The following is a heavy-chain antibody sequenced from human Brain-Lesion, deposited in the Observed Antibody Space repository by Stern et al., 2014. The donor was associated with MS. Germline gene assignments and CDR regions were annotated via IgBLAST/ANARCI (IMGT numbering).Heavy chain of an antibody. D-gene: IGHD4-17*01. V-gene: IGHV4-61*02. CDR1: GGPISSHSYY. CDR2: IYASGNT. CDR3: ARDYGDLEFDL. Sequence: QVQLQQSGPGLVKPSQTLSLTCTVSGGPISSHSYYWSWIRQPAGKGLEWIGRIYASGNTNYNPSLKSRVSLSVDTSKNQLSLRLSSVTASDTAVYYCARDYGDLEFDLWGQGTLVTVSS. J-gene: IGHJ4*02.